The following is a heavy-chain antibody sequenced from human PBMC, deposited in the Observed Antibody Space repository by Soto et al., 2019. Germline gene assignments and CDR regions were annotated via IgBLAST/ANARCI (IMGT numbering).Heavy chain of an antibody. CDR3: ARDRYRSSWTGAYYYGMDV. V-gene: IGHV1-69*12. D-gene: IGHD6-13*01. J-gene: IGHJ6*02. CDR2: IIPIFGTA. CDR1: GGTFSSYA. Sequence: QVQLVQSGAEVKKPGSSVKVSCKASGGTFSSYAISWVRQAPGQGLEWMGGIIPIFGTANYAQKFQGRVTITADEXXSXAXXELSSLRREDTAVYYCARDRYRSSWTGAYYYGMDVWGQGTTVTVSS.